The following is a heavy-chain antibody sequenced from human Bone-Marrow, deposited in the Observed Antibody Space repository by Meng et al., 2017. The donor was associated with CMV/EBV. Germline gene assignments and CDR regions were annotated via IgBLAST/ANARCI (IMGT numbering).Heavy chain of an antibody. Sequence: GSLRLSCAVYGGSFSGYYWSWIRQPPGKGLEWIGEINHSGSTNYNPSLKSRVTISVDTSKNQFSLKLSSVTAADTAVYYCERGRRGWNYFPFEYWGPGHRVT. D-gene: IGHD1-7*01. CDR3: ERGRRGWNYFPFEY. CDR2: INHSGST. J-gene: IGHJ4*02. V-gene: IGHV4-34*01. CDR1: GGSFSGYY.